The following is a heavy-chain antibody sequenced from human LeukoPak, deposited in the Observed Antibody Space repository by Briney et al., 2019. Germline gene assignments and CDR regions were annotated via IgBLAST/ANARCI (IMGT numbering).Heavy chain of an antibody. V-gene: IGHV4-30-4*01. J-gene: IGHJ6*02. Sequence: SETLSLTCTVSGGSISSGDYYWSWIRQPPGKGLEWIGYIYYSGSTYYNPSLKSRVTISVDTSKNQFSLKLSSVTAADTAVYYCARDTPRGWGMDVWGQGTTVTVSS. CDR3: ARDTPRGWGMDV. CDR2: IYYSGST. CDR1: GGSISSGDYY.